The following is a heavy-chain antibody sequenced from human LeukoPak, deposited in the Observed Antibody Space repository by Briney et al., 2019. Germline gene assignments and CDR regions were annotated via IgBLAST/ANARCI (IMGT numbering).Heavy chain of an antibody. J-gene: IGHJ2*01. V-gene: IGHV4-30-4*01. CDR2: IFYSGNV. Sequence: SETLSLTCTVSGGSISSGDSHWSWIRQPPGKGLEWIGYIFYSGNVYYNPSLKSRLTISLDMSKNQFSLKLSSVTAADTAVYYCARAPGVAEVGRLDLWGRGTLVTVSS. CDR3: ARAPGVAEVGRLDL. D-gene: IGHD7-27*01. CDR1: GGSISSGDSH.